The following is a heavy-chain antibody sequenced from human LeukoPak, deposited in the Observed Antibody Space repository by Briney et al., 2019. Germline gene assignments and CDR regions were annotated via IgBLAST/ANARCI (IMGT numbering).Heavy chain of an antibody. CDR3: ARDNWSKYYFDY. D-gene: IGHD1/OR15-1a*01. J-gene: IGHJ4*02. CDR1: GFTFSSYS. V-gene: IGHV3-21*01. CDR2: ISSSSSYI. Sequence: GGSLRLSCAASGFTFSSYSMNWVRQAPGKGLEWVSSISSSSSYIYYADSVKGRFTISRDNAKNLLYLQMNSLRAEDTAVYYCARDNWSKYYFDYWGQGTLVTVSS.